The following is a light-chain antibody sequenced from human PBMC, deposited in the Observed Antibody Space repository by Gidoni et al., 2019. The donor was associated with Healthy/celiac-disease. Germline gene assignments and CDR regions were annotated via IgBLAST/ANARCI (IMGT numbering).Light chain of an antibody. Sequence: QSALTQPASVSGSPGQSITISCTGTSRAVGGYNYVSWYQQHPGKAPKLMIYEVSNRPSGVSNRCSGSKSGNTASLTISGLQAEDEADYYCSSYTSSSTVVFGGGTKLTVL. CDR1: SRAVGGYNY. CDR3: SSYTSSSTVV. CDR2: EVS. V-gene: IGLV2-14*01. J-gene: IGLJ2*01.